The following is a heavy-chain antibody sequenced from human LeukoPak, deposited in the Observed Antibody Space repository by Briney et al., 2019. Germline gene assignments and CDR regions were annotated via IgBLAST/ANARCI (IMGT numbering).Heavy chain of an antibody. D-gene: IGHD3-9*01. V-gene: IGHV3-21*06. CDR2: ISTSSIYI. CDR1: GFTFSSYS. CDR3: ARHSDYDILTGPNDY. J-gene: IGHJ4*02. Sequence: GGSLRLSCAASGFTFSSYSMNWVRQAPGKGLEWVSSISTSSIYIYYADSVKGRFTISRDNAKNSLYLQMNSLRADDTAVYYCARHSDYDILTGPNDYWGQGTLVTVSS.